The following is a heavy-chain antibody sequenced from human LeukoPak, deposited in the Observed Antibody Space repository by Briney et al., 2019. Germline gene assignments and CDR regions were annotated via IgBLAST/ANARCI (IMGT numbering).Heavy chain of an antibody. D-gene: IGHD3-3*01. CDR3: ARDSHEFGAPWYFHY. Sequence: ASVKVSCKHSGYTFTDYYMHWLRQAPGQGLEWMGSINPNSGATNYAREFQGRVTMTRDTSITTAYMELSRLTSDDTAVFYCARDSHEFGAPWYFHYWGQGTLVTVSS. J-gene: IGHJ4*02. CDR2: INPNSGAT. CDR1: GYTFTDYY. V-gene: IGHV1-2*02.